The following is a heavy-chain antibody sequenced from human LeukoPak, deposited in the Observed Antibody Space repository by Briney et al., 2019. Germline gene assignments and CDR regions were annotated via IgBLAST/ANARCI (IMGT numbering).Heavy chain of an antibody. CDR3: ASWVLNYYDSSGYYRDY. Sequence: PSETLSLTCAVSGGSISSSNWWSWVRQPPGKGLEWIGEIYHSGSTNYNPSLKSRVTISVDKSKNQFSLKLSSVTAADTAVYYCASWVLNYYDSSGYYRDYWGQGTLVTVSS. V-gene: IGHV4-4*02. J-gene: IGHJ4*02. CDR2: IYHSGST. D-gene: IGHD3-22*01. CDR1: GGSISSSNW.